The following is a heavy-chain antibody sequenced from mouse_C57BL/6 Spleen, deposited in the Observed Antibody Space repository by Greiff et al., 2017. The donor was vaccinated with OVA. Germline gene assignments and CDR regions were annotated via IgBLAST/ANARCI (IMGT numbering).Heavy chain of an antibody. CDR2: IYPGSGST. CDR3: ARVGSSYDYFDY. J-gene: IGHJ2*01. D-gene: IGHD1-1*01. Sequence: QVQLQQPGAELVKPGASVKMSCKASGYTFTSYWITWVKQRPGQGLEWIGDIYPGSGSTNYNEKFKSKATLTVDTSSSTAYMQLSSLTSEDSAVYYGARVGSSYDYFDYWGQGTTLTVSS. CDR1: GYTFTSYW. V-gene: IGHV1-55*01.